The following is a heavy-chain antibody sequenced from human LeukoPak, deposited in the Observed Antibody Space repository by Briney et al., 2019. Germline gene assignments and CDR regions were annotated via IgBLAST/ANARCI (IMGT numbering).Heavy chain of an antibody. CDR1: GFTFSSYA. V-gene: IGHV3-23*01. CDR2: ISGSGGST. D-gene: IGHD4-17*01. J-gene: IGHJ6*02. CDR3: ATTRTTVTHALYYYGMDV. Sequence: GGSLRLSCAASGFTFSSYAMSWVRQAPGKGLEWVSAISGSGGSTYYADSVKGRFTISRDNSKNTLYLQMNSLRAEDTAVYYCATTRTTVTHALYYYGMDVWGQGTTVTVSS.